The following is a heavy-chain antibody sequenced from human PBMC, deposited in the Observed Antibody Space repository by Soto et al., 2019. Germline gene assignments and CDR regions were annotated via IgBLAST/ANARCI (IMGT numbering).Heavy chain of an antibody. Sequence: SETLSLTCTVSGGSISSYYWSWIRQPPGKGLEWIGYIYYSGSTNYNPSLKSRVTISVDTSKNQFSLKLSSVTAADTAVYYCARRSYYYDSSVVWFDPWGQGTLVTVSS. D-gene: IGHD3-22*01. CDR1: GGSISSYY. CDR3: ARRSYYYDSSVVWFDP. CDR2: IYYSGST. V-gene: IGHV4-59*08. J-gene: IGHJ5*02.